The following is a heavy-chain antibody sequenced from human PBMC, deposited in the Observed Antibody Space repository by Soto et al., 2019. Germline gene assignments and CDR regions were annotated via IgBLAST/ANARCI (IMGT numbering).Heavy chain of an antibody. V-gene: IGHV4-39*01. J-gene: IGHJ6*04. CDR1: GGSISSRTYY. CDR2: FFIGGNT. Sequence: SETLSLTCTVSGGSISSRTYYWGRMRQPPGKGLQWIASFFIGGNTYYNPSLKSRVTISVDTSKNQFSLKLSSVTAADTAVYYCARHLTYGSAGSCYSDFPYYGMDVWGKGTTVT. D-gene: IGHD2-15*01. CDR3: ARHLTYGSAGSCYSDFPYYGMDV.